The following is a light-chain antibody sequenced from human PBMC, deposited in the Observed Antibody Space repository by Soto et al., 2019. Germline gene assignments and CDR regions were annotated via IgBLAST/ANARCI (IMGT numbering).Light chain of an antibody. CDR3: QQRKWVFT. CDR2: AAS. V-gene: IGKV1-9*01. Sequence: DIQLTQSPSFLSASVGDRVTITCRASQGISSYLAWYQQKPGKAPKLLFYAASTLQSGVPSRFSGSGSATEFTLTISSLQPEDFATYYCQQRKWVFTFGPGTKVDIK. CDR1: QGISSY. J-gene: IGKJ3*01.